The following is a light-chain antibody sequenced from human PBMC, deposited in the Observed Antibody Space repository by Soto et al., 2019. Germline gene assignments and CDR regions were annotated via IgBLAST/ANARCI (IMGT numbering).Light chain of an antibody. CDR3: LQYNNWWT. J-gene: IGKJ1*01. CDR1: QTVSSSY. V-gene: IGKV3-15*01. Sequence: EIVLTQSPGTLSLSAGERATLSCRASQTVSSSYLAWYQQKPGQAPRLLIYGASTRAIGIPARFSGSGSGTEFTLTISSLQSEDFAVYYCLQYNNWWTFGQGTKVDIK. CDR2: GAS.